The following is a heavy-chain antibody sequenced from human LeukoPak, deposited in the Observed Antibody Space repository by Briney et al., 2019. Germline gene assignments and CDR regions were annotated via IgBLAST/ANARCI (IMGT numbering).Heavy chain of an antibody. D-gene: IGHD2-21*01. Sequence: ASVKVSCTAPGGTFSSYAISWVRQAPGQGLEWMGWINPNSGGTNYAQKFQGRVTMTRDTSISTAYMELSRLRSDDTAVYYCARNPDSEAFDIWGQGTMVTVSS. CDR3: ARNPDSEAFDI. J-gene: IGHJ3*02. V-gene: IGHV1-2*02. CDR1: GGTFSSYA. CDR2: INPNSGGT.